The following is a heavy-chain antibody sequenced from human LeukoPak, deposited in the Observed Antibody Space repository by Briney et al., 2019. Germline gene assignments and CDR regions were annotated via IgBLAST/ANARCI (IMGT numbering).Heavy chain of an antibody. J-gene: IGHJ4*02. D-gene: IGHD3-22*01. CDR3: AREDSSGYLGY. CDR1: GGSISSGVYY. Sequence: SSETLSLTCTVSGGSISSGVYYWNWIRQPPGKGLEWIGYIYYSGSTNYNPSLKSRVTISVDTSKNQFSLKLTSLTAADTAVYYCAREDSSGYLGYWGQGTLVTVSS. V-gene: IGHV4-61*08. CDR2: IYYSGST.